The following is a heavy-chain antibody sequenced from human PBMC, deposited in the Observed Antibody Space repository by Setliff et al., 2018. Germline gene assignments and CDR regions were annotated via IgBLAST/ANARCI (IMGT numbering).Heavy chain of an antibody. CDR2: ISPYSDYT. J-gene: IGHJ4*02. D-gene: IGHD3-22*01. CDR1: TFTLGTYS. CDR3: ASGVPREYCDSSGSSMLDY. Sequence: PGGSLSLSCAASTFTLGTYSMHWVRPAPGKGLAWVSSISPYSDYTYYSDSVKGRFTITRDNAKNSLLLQMDSLRAEDTAVYYCASGVPREYCDSSGSSMLDYWGQGTLVTVSS. V-gene: IGHV3-21*01.